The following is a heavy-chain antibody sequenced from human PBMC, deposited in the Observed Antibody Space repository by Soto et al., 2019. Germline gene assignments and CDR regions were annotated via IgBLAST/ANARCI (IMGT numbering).Heavy chain of an antibody. CDR2: IYYRGST. V-gene: IGHV4-59*08. Sequence: QVQLQESGPGLVKPSETLSLTCTVSGGSISSYYWSWIRQPPGKGLEWIGYIYYRGSTNYNPSLKSRITISGSPSKNQFSLKLSSVTAGALAVYYCAERYGGKLDYWGQGTLVTVSS. CDR3: AERYGGKLDY. J-gene: IGHJ4*02. CDR1: GGSISSYY. D-gene: IGHD1-26*01.